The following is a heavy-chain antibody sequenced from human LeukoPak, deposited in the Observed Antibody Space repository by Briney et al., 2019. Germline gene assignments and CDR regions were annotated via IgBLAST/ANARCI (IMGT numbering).Heavy chain of an antibody. CDR1: GYTFTSYG. CDR3: ARTGIAAAPPTGGMDV. CDR2: ISAYNGNT. J-gene: IGHJ6*02. V-gene: IGHV1-18*01. D-gene: IGHD6-13*01. Sequence: ASVKVSCKASGYTFTSYGISWVRQAPGQGLEWMGWISAYNGNTNYAQKLQGRVTMTTDTSTSTAYMELRSLRSDDTAVYYCARTGIAAAPPTGGMDVWGQGTTVTVSS.